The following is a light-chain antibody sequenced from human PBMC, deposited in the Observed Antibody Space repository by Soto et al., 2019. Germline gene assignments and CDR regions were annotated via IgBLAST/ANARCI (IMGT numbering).Light chain of an antibody. CDR2: GAS. V-gene: IGKV1-39*01. Sequence: DIQMTQFPSSLSASVGDRVTITCRASQTISTCLNWYQQKAGTAPKLLIYGASDLESGIPSRFSGSGSGTYFTLTISSLQPEDFAIYYCQQCLTTLRTFGQGTRVEI. CDR1: QTISTC. J-gene: IGKJ1*01. CDR3: QQCLTTLRT.